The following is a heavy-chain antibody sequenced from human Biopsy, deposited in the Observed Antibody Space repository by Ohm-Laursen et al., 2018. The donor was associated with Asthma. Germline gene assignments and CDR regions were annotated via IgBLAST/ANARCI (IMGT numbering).Heavy chain of an antibody. CDR1: GYTFNSAG. Sequence: ASVKVSCKTSGYTFNSAGITWVRQAPGQVLEWMGWISAYNGNTKVAQKLQDRVTMITDTSTSTAYMELRSLRSDDTAVYFCARAVDYSHYYGIDVWGQGTTVTVS. J-gene: IGHJ6*02. CDR3: ARAVDYSHYYGIDV. D-gene: IGHD3-10*01. CDR2: ISAYNGNT. V-gene: IGHV1-18*01.